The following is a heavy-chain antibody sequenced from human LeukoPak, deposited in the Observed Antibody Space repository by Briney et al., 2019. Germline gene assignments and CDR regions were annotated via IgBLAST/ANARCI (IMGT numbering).Heavy chain of an antibody. D-gene: IGHD6-6*01. J-gene: IGHJ6*03. CDR2: IRYDGSNK. V-gene: IGHV3-30*02. CDR3: AKAGLGGSSGYYYYYYMDV. Sequence: GGSLRLSCAASGFTFSSYGMHWVRQAPGKGLEWVAFIRYDGSNKYYADSVKGRFTISRDNSKNTLYLQMNSLRAEDTAVYYCAKAGLGGSSGYYYYYYMDVWGKGTTVTVSS. CDR1: GFTFSSYG.